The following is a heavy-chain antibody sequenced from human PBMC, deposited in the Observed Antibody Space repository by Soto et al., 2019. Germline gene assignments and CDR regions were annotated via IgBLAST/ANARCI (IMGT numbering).Heavy chain of an antibody. V-gene: IGHV3-7*01. Sequence: EVHLEESGGGLVQPGGSVRLSCAASGFTFSSYWMNWVRQAPGKGLEWVANINQDGSDYNLVASVKGRFTISRDNAKNSLFLQMNALRVEDTAVYYCARTGDGHHDFLDYWGQGILVSVSS. CDR2: INQDGSDY. CDR1: GFTFSSYW. J-gene: IGHJ4*02. CDR3: ARTGDGHHDFLDY. D-gene: IGHD1-1*01.